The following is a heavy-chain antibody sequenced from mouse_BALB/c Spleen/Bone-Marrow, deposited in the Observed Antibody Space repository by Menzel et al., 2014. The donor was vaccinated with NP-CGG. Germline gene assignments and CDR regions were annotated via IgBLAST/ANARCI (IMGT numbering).Heavy chain of an antibody. CDR3: TRGGNFTTSLVVDFDY. Sequence: SGTELVWPGASVALSCKASGYTFTDYEMHWVQQTPVHGLAWIGAIVPETGGTAYNQKFKAKATMTADKSSIKAYMDLGSLTSEASAVYYCTRGGNFTTSLVVDFDYWGQGTTLTVSS. CDR1: GYTFTDYE. D-gene: IGHD1-1*01. V-gene: IGHV1-15*01. J-gene: IGHJ2*01. CDR2: IVPETGGT.